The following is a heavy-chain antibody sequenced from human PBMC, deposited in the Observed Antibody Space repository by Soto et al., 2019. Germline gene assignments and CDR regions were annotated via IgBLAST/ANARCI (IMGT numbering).Heavy chain of an antibody. D-gene: IGHD3-16*01. J-gene: IGHJ6*02. V-gene: IGHV1-18*01. CDR1: GYTFIRYG. Sequence: QVQLAQSANEVKKPGASVRVSCKAAGYTFIRYGIAWVRQAPGQGLEWMGWISPYNDYTGYAQKFQGRVSMTADTSTRTAYINLRGLKSDDTAVYYCARGGYYDNTWGKLSHYGLDVWGQGTSVSVSS. CDR3: ARGGYYDNTWGKLSHYGLDV. CDR2: ISPYNDYT.